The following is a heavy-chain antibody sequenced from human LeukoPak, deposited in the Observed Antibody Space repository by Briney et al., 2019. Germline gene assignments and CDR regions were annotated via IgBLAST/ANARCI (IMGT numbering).Heavy chain of an antibody. CDR3: AKDGQVGATGYFDY. D-gene: IGHD1-26*01. V-gene: IGHV3-33*03. J-gene: IGHJ4*02. CDR2: VWSGGNNK. Sequence: GGSLRLSCAASGFIFSTYGMHWVRQAPGKGLEWVAVVWSGGNNKYYSDSVKGRFTISRDNSKNTLYLQVNSLRAEDTAVYYCAKDGQVGATGYFDYRGQGTLVTVSS. CDR1: GFIFSTYG.